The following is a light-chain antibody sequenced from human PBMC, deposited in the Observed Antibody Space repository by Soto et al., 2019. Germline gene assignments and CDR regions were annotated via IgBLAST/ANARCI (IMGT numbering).Light chain of an antibody. Sequence: QSVLTQPASVSGSPGQSITISCTGTSSDVGGYNYVSWYQHHPGKAPKFMIYEVSHRPSGVSSRFSASKSGNTASLTISGLQADDEADYYCSSYTSASTLVFGTGTKLTVL. CDR2: EVS. J-gene: IGLJ1*01. CDR1: SSDVGGYNY. V-gene: IGLV2-14*01. CDR3: SSYTSASTLV.